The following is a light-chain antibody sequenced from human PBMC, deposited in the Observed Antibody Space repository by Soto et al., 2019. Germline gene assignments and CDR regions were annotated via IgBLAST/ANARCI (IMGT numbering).Light chain of an antibody. CDR1: QGIRND. J-gene: IGKJ4*01. V-gene: IGKV1-6*01. CDR3: LQDHNYPLT. Sequence: AIQMTQSPSSLSASVGDRVTITCRASQGIRNDLGWYQQKPGKAPKLLIYAASSLQSGVPSRFSGSGFGTDFTLAISSLQPEDFATYYCLQDHNYPLTFGGGTKVEIK. CDR2: AAS.